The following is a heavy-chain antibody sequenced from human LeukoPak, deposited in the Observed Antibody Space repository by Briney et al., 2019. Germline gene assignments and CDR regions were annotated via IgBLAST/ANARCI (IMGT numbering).Heavy chain of an antibody. D-gene: IGHD3-9*01. CDR3: ARQASYDILTGYSPDALDI. CDR2: ISSSGSTI. V-gene: IGHV3-11*04. J-gene: IGHJ3*02. Sequence: GGSLRLSCAASGFTFSDYYMSWIRQAPGKGLEWVSYISSSGSTIYYADSVKGRFTISRDNAKNSLYLQMNSLRAEDTAVYYCARQASYDILTGYSPDALDIWGQGTMVTVSS. CDR1: GFTFSDYY.